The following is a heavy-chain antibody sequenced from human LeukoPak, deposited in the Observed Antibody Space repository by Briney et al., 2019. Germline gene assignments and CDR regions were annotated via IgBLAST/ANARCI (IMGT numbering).Heavy chain of an antibody. CDR2: IKSKTGGGTT. D-gene: IGHD3-22*01. V-gene: IGHV3-15*01. CDR3: TTGIKYYYDSSGYSGYYFDY. J-gene: IGHJ4*02. Sequence: PGGSLRLSCAASGFTFSNAWMSWVRQAPGKGLEWVGRIKSKTGGGTTDYAAPVKGRFTISRDDSKNTLYLQMNSLKTEDTAVYYCTTGIKYYYDSSGYSGYYFDYWGQGTLVTVSS. CDR1: GFTFSNAW.